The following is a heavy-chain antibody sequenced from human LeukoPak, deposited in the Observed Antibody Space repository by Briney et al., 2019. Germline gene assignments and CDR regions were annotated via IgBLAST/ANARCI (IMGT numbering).Heavy chain of an antibody. CDR2: ISGSGSST. CDR3: AKAVAAAAYHFYGMDV. CDR1: GFTFSNAW. D-gene: IGHD6-13*01. V-gene: IGHV3-23*01. Sequence: GGSLRLSCAASGFTFSNAWMTCVRPARARGLEWVSSISGSGSSTYSADSVKGRFTISRDNSKNTLYLQMNSLRGEDTAVYYCAKAVAAAAYHFYGMDVWGQGTTVTVSS. J-gene: IGHJ6*02.